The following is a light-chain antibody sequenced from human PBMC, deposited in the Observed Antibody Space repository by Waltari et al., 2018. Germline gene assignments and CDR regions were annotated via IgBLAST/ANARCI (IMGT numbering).Light chain of an antibody. CDR1: QSLLHSDGKTH. V-gene: IGKV2D-29*01. J-gene: IGKJ4*01. CDR2: EVS. Sequence: DIVMTQTPLSLSVTPGQAAAISCKSSQSLLHSDGKTHLYWYLQKQGQPPQLLIYEVSNRFSGVPERFSGGGSGTDFTLKISRVEAEDVGLYYCMQNIQIPVSFGGGTKVEIK. CDR3: MQNIQIPVS.